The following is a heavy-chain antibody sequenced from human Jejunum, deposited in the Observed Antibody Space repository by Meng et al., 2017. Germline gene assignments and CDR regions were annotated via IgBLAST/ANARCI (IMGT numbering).Heavy chain of an antibody. J-gene: IGHJ1*01. D-gene: IGHD1-26*01. CDR1: GLKFDDAW. Sequence: GESLKISCVVSGLKFDDAWMNWVRQAPGKGLEWVGRIKSYSSGGTIDYAAPVKGRFTISRDDSKNTIYLQMNSLKIEDTAVYYCTHSGTVFGHFHHWGQGTRVTVSS. CDR3: THSGTVFGHFHH. V-gene: IGHV3-15*01. CDR2: IKSYSSGGTI.